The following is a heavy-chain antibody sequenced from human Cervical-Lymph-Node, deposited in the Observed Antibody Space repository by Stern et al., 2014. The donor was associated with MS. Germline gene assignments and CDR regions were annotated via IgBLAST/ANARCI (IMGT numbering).Heavy chain of an antibody. CDR2: ISYDGSNK. V-gene: IGHV3-30*18. J-gene: IGHJ6*02. D-gene: IGHD2-2*01. CDR3: AKVKGGCTRTSCYANYYYAMDV. CDR1: GFTFSDYG. Sequence: QVQLVQSGGGVVQPGRSLRLSCAASGFTFSDYGMHWVRQAPGKALEWVAVISYDGSNKYYADSVKGRFTISRANSKNTLYVQMNSLRAEDTAVYYCAKVKGGCTRTSCYANYYYAMDVWGQGTTVTVSS.